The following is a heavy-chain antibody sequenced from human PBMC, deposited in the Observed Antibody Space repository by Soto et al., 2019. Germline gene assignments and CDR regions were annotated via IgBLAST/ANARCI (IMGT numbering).Heavy chain of an antibody. CDR3: ARDLRGGSYGMDV. CDR2: IFYTGST. D-gene: IGHD3-10*01. V-gene: IGHV4-31*03. CDR1: GGSISSGGYY. Sequence: SETLSLTCTVSGGSISSGGYYWSWIRQHPGKGLEWIGYIFYTGSTYYNPSLKSRVTISVDTSKNQFSLKLSSVTAADTAVYYWARDLRGGSYGMDVWGQGTTVTVSS. J-gene: IGHJ6*02.